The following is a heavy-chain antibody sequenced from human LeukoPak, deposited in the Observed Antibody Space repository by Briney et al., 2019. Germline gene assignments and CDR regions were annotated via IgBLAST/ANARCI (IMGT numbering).Heavy chain of an antibody. CDR3: AREGTERDCSGGSCYSSFVWFDP. CDR1: GGTFSSYA. Sequence: SVKVSCKASGGTFSSYAISWVRQAPGQGLEWMGGIIPIFGTASYAQKFQGRVTITADESTSTAYMELSSLRSEDTAVYYCAREGTERDCSGGSCYSSFVWFDPWGQGTLVTVSS. V-gene: IGHV1-69*01. J-gene: IGHJ5*02. D-gene: IGHD2-15*01. CDR2: IIPIFGTA.